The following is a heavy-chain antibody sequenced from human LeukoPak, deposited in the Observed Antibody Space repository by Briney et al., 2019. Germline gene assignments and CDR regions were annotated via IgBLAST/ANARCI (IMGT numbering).Heavy chain of an antibody. CDR2: INPNSGGT. D-gene: IGHD6-19*01. V-gene: IGHV1-2*02. Sequence: GASVKVSCKASGYTFTGYYMHWVRQAPAQGLEWMGWINPNSGGTNYAQKFQGRVTMTRDTSISTAYMELSRLRSDDTAVYYCARAREWLATYYFDYWGQGTLVTVSS. CDR3: ARAREWLATYYFDY. CDR1: GYTFTGYY. J-gene: IGHJ4*02.